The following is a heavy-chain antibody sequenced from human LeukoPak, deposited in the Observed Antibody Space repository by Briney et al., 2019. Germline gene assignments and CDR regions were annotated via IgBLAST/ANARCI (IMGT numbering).Heavy chain of an antibody. CDR3: ARGSYSGSVRGDY. CDR2: ISYDGSNK. J-gene: IGHJ4*01. Sequence: GGSLRLSCAASGFTFSSYAMHWVRQAPGKGLEWVAVISYDGSNKYYADSVKGRFTLSRDNSKNTLYLQMNSLRAEDTAVYYCARGSYSGSVRGDYWGHGTLVTVSS. D-gene: IGHD1-26*01. V-gene: IGHV3-30-3*01. CDR1: GFTFSSYA.